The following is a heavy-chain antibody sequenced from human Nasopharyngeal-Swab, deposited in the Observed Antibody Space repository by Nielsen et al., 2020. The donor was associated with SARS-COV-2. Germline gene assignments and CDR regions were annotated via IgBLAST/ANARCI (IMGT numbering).Heavy chain of an antibody. D-gene: IGHD2-15*01. J-gene: IGHJ5*02. V-gene: IGHV1-46*01. CDR3: ARGGDPREVVAATDCFDP. Sequence: WVRQAPGQGLEWMGIINPGGGSARYSQNFQGRATMTRDTSTSTVYMELSSLRSEDTAAYYCARGGDPREVVAATDCFDPWGQGTLVIVSS. CDR2: INPGGGSA.